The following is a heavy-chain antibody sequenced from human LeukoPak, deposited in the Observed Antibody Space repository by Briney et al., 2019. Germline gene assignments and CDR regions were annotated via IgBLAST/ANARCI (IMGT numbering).Heavy chain of an antibody. J-gene: IGHJ4*02. CDR1: GASFTMGSYY. CDR2: FHFSGST. Sequence: SETLSLTCSVSGASFTMGSYYWAWTRQPPGKGLEWIGTFHFSGSTYYNPSLKSRVTISVDTSKNSVSLILRSVTAADPGVSFCAKPLQEYDKGNFFYFFDFWGQGILVTVSS. V-gene: IGHV4-39*01. CDR3: AKPLQEYDKGNFFYFFDF. D-gene: IGHD2/OR15-2a*01.